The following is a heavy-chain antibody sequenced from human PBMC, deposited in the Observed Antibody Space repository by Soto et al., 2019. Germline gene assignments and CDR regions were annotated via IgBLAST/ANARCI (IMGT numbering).Heavy chain of an antibody. J-gene: IGHJ6*02. CDR3: AKDLHIVLMVYAIRYYYGMDV. CDR1: GFTFSSYG. D-gene: IGHD2-8*01. CDR2: ISYDGSNK. Sequence: QVQLVESGGGVVQPGRSLRLSCAASGFTFSSYGMHWVRQAPGKGLEWVAVISYDGSNKYYADSVKGRFTISRDNSKNTLYLQMNSLRAEDTAVYYCAKDLHIVLMVYAIRYYYGMDVWGQGTTVTVSS. V-gene: IGHV3-30*18.